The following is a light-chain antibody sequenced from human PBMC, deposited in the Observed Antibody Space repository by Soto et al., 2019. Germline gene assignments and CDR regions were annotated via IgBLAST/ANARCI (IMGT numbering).Light chain of an antibody. V-gene: IGKV3-20*01. CDR3: QQYGSSSYT. CDR2: GAS. J-gene: IGKJ2*01. CDR1: QSVSSNY. Sequence: DIVLTQSPDTLSLSPGERATLSCRASQSVSSNYLAWYQQKPGQAPRLLIYGASTRATGIPDRFSGSGSGTDFTLTISTLEPEDVAVYYCQQYGSSSYTFCQGTRLEIK.